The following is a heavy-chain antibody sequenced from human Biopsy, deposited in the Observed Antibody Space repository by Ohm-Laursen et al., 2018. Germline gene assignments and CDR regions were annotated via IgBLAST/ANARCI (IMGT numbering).Heavy chain of an antibody. CDR3: ARDRIAYCTATSCDNFGLDV. CDR1: GDSISSDY. J-gene: IGHJ6*02. Sequence: SQTLSLTCTVSGDSISSDYWSWIRQTPGKGLEWIGYINHSGHTNYNPSLKSRLTMSVDTSKNQFSLKLTSVTAADTAVYYCARDRIAYCTATSCDNFGLDVWGQGTTVTVSS. CDR2: INHSGHT. V-gene: IGHV4-59*01. D-gene: IGHD2-2*01.